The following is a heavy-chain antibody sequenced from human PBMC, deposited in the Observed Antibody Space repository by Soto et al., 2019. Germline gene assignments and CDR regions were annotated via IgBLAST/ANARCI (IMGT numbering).Heavy chain of an antibody. J-gene: IGHJ6*02. Sequence: QVQLVQSGAEVKKPGSSVKVSCKASGGTFSSYAISWVRQAPGQGLEWMGGSIPIFGTANYAQKFQGRVTITADESTSTAYMALSSLRSEDTAVYYCARFLIGAYGMDVWGQGTTVTVSS. CDR2: SIPIFGTA. V-gene: IGHV1-69*01. CDR1: GGTFSSYA. CDR3: ARFLIGAYGMDV. D-gene: IGHD5-12*01.